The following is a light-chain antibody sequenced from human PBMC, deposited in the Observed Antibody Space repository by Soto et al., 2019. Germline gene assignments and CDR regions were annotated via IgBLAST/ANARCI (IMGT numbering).Light chain of an antibody. CDR3: QQYGSSPLT. CDR2: DAS. J-gene: IGKJ4*01. V-gene: IGKV3-20*01. CDR1: QSVSSSY. Sequence: EIVLTQSPGTLSLSPGERATLSCRASQSVSSSYLAWYQQKPGQAPRLLIYDASSRAPGIPDRFRGSGSGTDFTLTISRLEPEDFAVYYCQQYGSSPLTFGGGTKVEIK.